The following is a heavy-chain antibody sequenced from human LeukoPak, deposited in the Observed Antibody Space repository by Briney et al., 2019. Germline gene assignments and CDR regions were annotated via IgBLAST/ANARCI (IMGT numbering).Heavy chain of an antibody. CDR2: ISYSGST. V-gene: IGHV4-59*12. D-gene: IGHD1-1*01. CDR1: GGSISTYY. Sequence: SETLSLTCTVTGGSISTYYWSWIRQPPGKGLEWIGYISYSGSTDYNPSLKSRVTMSVDTSINQFSLKLSSVTAADTAVYYCARDLATTGDYWGQGTLVTVSS. CDR3: ARDLATTGDY. J-gene: IGHJ4*02.